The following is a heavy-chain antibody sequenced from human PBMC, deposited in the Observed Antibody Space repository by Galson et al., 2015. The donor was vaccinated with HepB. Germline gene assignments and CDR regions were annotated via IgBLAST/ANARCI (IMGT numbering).Heavy chain of an antibody. Sequence: TLSLTCTVSRDSISSGSYYWNWIRQPAGKGLEWIGRIFNSGTTNYTPSLKSRVTISFDTSKNQISLKLHSVPAADTAVYYCASGLQFSSSPHWGQGTLVTVSS. J-gene: IGHJ4*02. D-gene: IGHD6-6*01. CDR2: IFNSGTT. CDR3: ASGLQFSSSPH. V-gene: IGHV4-61*02. CDR1: RDSISSGSYY.